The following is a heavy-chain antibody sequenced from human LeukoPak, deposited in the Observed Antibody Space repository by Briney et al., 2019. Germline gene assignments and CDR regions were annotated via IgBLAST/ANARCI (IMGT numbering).Heavy chain of an antibody. D-gene: IGHD2-2*01. CDR2: IYHSGST. Sequence: PSETLSLTCTVSGGSISSGGYYWSWIRQPPGKGLEWIGYIYHSGSTYYNPSLKSRVTISVDRSMNQFSLKLSSVTAADTAVYYCARAPVVPAAATAFDIWGQGTMVTVSS. CDR3: ARAPVVPAAATAFDI. V-gene: IGHV4-30-2*01. CDR1: GGSISSGGYY. J-gene: IGHJ3*02.